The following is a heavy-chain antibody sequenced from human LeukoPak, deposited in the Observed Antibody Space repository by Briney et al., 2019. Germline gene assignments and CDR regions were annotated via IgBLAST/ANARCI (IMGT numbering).Heavy chain of an antibody. V-gene: IGHV4-59*01. CDR2: IYYSGST. J-gene: IGHJ4*02. D-gene: IGHD2-15*01. CDR3: ARANCSGGSCYGYYFDY. CDR1: GGSISSYY. Sequence: SETLSLTCTVSGGSISSYYWSWIRQPPGKGLEWIGYIYYSGSTNYNPSLKSRVTISVDTSKNQFSLKLSPVTAADTAVYYCARANCSGGSCYGYYFDYWGQGTLVTVSS.